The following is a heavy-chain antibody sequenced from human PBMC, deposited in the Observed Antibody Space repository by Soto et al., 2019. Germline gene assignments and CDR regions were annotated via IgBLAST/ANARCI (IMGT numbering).Heavy chain of an antibody. CDR3: ARGRANFWSDYYACFDC. CDR1: GLTFSSDS. J-gene: IGHJ4*02. Sequence: GVSLRLSCAASGLTFSSDSMSWVRQAPGKGLEWVSYISGSGRAMYYAASVKGRFTISRDNAKNSLYLQMNSLRDEDTAVYYCARGRANFWSDYYACFDCWGQGTLVTVSS. D-gene: IGHD3-3*01. CDR2: ISGSGRAM. V-gene: IGHV3-48*02.